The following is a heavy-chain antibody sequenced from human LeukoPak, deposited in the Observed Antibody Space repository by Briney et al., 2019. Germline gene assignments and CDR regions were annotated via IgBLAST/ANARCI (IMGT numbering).Heavy chain of an antibody. D-gene: IGHD2-2*01. Sequence: SSVKVSCKASGGTFSSYAISWVRQAPGQGLEWMGGIIAIFGTANCAQKFQGRVTIATDESTSTAYMELSRLRSDDTAVYYCARECSSTSCLGDYWGQGTLVTVSS. CDR1: GGTFSSYA. J-gene: IGHJ4*02. CDR2: IIAIFGTA. V-gene: IGHV1-69*05. CDR3: ARECSSTSCLGDY.